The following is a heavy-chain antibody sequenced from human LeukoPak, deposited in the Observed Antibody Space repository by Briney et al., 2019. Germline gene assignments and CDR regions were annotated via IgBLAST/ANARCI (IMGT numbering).Heavy chain of an antibody. Sequence: ASVKVSCKASGYTFTSNNINWVRQAPGQGLEWMGWMDPNSADTAYAQKFQGRVAMTRDTSISTAYMELSSLRSEDTAVYYCARADTSGWFLDYWGQGTLVTVSS. V-gene: IGHV1-8*01. CDR1: GYTFTSNN. D-gene: IGHD6-19*01. CDR3: ARADTSGWFLDY. J-gene: IGHJ4*02. CDR2: MDPNSADT.